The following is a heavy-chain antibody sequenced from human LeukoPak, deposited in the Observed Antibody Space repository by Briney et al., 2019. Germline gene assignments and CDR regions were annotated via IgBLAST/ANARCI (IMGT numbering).Heavy chain of an antibody. CDR1: GYSISSGYY. D-gene: IGHD5-18*01. CDR3: ATKFRGYSYGYGPPNFDY. CDR2: IYHSGST. V-gene: IGHV4-38-2*02. Sequence: SETLSLTCTVSGYSISSGYYWGWIRQPPGKGLEWIGSIYHSGSTYYNPSLKSRVTISVDTSKNQFSLKLSSVTAADTALYYCATKFRGYSYGYGPPNFDYWGQGTLVTVSS. J-gene: IGHJ4*02.